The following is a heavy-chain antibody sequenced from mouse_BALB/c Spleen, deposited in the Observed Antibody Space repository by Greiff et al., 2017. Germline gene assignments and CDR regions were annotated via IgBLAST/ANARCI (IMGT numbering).Heavy chain of an antibody. CDR1: GYTFTSYW. CDR2: IYPGNSDT. D-gene: IGHD1-2*01. Sequence: VQLQQSGTVLARPGASVKMSCKASGYTFTSYWMHWVKQRPGQGLEWIGAIYPGNSDTSYNQKFKGKAKLTAVTSTSTAYMELSSLTNEDSAVYYCTPLTTASFAYWGQGTLVTVSA. V-gene: IGHV1-5*01. CDR3: TPLTTASFAY. J-gene: IGHJ3*01.